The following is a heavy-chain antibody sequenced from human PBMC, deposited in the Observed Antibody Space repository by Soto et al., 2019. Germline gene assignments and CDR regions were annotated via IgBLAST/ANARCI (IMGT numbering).Heavy chain of an antibody. CDR1: GYKFSTYW. CDR3: ARSRRGAYSSGWYSLSGYYNYGIDV. CDR2: VYPSTSQA. V-gene: IGHV5-51*01. J-gene: IGHJ6*02. Sequence: PGESLKISCKGSGYKFSTYWIAWVRQMPGKGLEFMGVVYPSTSQATYSPSLQGQVTISADTSISTAYLQWTSLKASDTAMYYCARSRRGAYSSGWYSLSGYYNYGIDVWGQGTTVTVSS. D-gene: IGHD6-19*01.